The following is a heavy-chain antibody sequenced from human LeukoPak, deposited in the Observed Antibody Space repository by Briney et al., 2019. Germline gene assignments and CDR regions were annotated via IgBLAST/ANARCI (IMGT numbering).Heavy chain of an antibody. V-gene: IGHV3-23*01. CDR3: ARVRGSSWYLRTEEYYYYYYGMDV. CDR1: GFTFSSYA. CDR2: ISGSGGST. Sequence: PGGSLRLSCAASGFTFSSYAMSWVRQAPGKGLEWVSAISGSGGSTYYADSVKGRFTISRDNSKNTLYLQMNSLRAEDTAVYYCARVRGSSWYLRTEEYYYYYYGMDVWGQGTTVTVSS. J-gene: IGHJ6*02. D-gene: IGHD6-13*01.